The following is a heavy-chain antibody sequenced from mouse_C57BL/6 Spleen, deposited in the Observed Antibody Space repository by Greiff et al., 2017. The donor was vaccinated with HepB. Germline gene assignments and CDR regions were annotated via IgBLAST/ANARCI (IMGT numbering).Heavy chain of an antibody. Sequence: QVQLQQSGAELVRPGASVTLSCKASGYTFTDYEMHWVKQTPVHGLEWIGAIDPETGVTAYNQKFKGKAILTADKSSSTAYMELRILTSEDSAVYYCTRGRITTVVLYYYAMDYWGQGTSVTVSS. CDR3: TRGRITTVVLYYYAMDY. CDR2: IDPETGVT. V-gene: IGHV1-15*01. D-gene: IGHD1-1*01. CDR1: GYTFTDYE. J-gene: IGHJ4*01.